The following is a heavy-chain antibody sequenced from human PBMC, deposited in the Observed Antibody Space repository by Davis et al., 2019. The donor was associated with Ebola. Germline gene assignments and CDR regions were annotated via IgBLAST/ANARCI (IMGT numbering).Heavy chain of an antibody. CDR1: GYTFTSYS. D-gene: IGHD4-11*01. CDR2: ISAYNGNT. Sequence: ASVKVSCKASGYTFTSYSISWVRQAPGQGLEWMGWISAYNGNTNYAQKLQGRVTITADESTSTAYMELSSLRSEDTAVYYCARGDPTVTTGYYMDVWGKGTTVTVSS. V-gene: IGHV1-18*01. CDR3: ARGDPTVTTGYYMDV. J-gene: IGHJ6*03.